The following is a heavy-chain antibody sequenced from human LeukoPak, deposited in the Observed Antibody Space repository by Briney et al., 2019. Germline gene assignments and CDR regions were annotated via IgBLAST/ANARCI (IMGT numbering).Heavy chain of an antibody. V-gene: IGHV1-18*01. Sequence: GASVKVSCKASVYTFTSYGISWVRQAPGQGLDWMGWISAYNGNTNYAQKLQGRVTMTTDTSTSTAHMELRSLRSDDTAVYYCARAQVSGDSSGYYYVDFDYWGQGTLVTVSS. CDR2: ISAYNGNT. J-gene: IGHJ4*02. CDR3: ARAQVSGDSSGYYYVDFDY. D-gene: IGHD3-22*01. CDR1: VYTFTSYG.